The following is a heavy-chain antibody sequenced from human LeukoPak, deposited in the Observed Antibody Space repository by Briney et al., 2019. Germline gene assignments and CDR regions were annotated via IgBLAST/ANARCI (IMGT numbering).Heavy chain of an antibody. CDR2: ISSSSNYI. J-gene: IGHJ5*02. D-gene: IGHD4-17*01. CDR1: GFTFSSYS. CDR3: ARDGDYVWFDP. Sequence: GGSLRLSCAASGFTFSSYSMSWVRQAPGKGLEWLSSISSSSNYIYYADSVKGRFTISRDNAKNSLYLQMNSLRAEDTAVYYCARDGDYVWFDPWGQGTLVTVSS. V-gene: IGHV3-21*01.